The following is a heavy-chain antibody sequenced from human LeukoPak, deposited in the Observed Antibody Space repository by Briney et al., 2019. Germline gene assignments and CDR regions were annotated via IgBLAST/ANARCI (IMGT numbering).Heavy chain of an antibody. CDR2: ISAYNGNT. Sequence: ASVKVSCKASGYTFTSYGIGWVRQAPGQGLEWMGWISAYNGNTNYAQKLQGRVTMTTDTSTSTAYMELRSLRSDDTAVYYCARDNRDYDFWSGYYPFDYWGQGTLVTVSS. CDR3: ARDNRDYDFWSGYYPFDY. J-gene: IGHJ4*02. D-gene: IGHD3-3*01. V-gene: IGHV1-18*01. CDR1: GYTFTSYG.